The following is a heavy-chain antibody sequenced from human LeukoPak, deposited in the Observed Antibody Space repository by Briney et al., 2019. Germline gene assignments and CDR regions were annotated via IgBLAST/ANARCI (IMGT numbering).Heavy chain of an antibody. CDR2: ISAHNGNT. CDR1: GYTFSRYG. D-gene: IGHD3-9*01. J-gene: IGHJ3*02. Sequence: GASVKVSCKASGYTFSRYGISWVRQAPGQGLEWMGWISAHNGNTNYAQKFQGRVAMTTDTSTSTAYMELRSLRSDDTAVYYCARQSMTGNERGDDAFDIWGQGQWSPSLQ. V-gene: IGHV1-18*01. CDR3: ARQSMTGNERGDDAFDI.